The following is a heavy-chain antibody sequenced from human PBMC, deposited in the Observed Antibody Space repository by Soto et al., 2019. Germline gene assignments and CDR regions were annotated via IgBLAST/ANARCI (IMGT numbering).Heavy chain of an antibody. CDR2: IWYDGSNK. Sequence: GGSLRLSCAASGFTFSSYGMHWVRQAPGKGLEWVAVIWYDGSNKYYADSVKGRFTISRDNSKNTLYLQMNSLRAEDTAVYYCARDGDIAAAGTPSHVDYWGQGTLVTVSS. CDR3: ARDGDIAAAGTPSHVDY. J-gene: IGHJ4*02. D-gene: IGHD6-13*01. V-gene: IGHV3-33*01. CDR1: GFTFSSYG.